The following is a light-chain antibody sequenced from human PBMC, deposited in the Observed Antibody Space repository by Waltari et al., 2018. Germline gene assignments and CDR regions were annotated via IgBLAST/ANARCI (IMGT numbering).Light chain of an antibody. CDR3: SSQTLDGLVL. J-gene: IGLJ2*01. V-gene: IGLV2-14*03. Sequence: QSALTQPASVSGSPGQSITISCSGVGSAVGASDYVSWHQHHPGKAPQVLIYDVTNRPSGVSDRFSASKSATTASLTISRLQPEDEADYYCSSQTLDGLVLFGGGTRLTVL. CDR1: GSAVGASDY. CDR2: DVT.